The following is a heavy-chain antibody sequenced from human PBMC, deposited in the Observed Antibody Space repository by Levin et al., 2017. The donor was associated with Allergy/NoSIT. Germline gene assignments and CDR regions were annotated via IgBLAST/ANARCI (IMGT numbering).Heavy chain of an antibody. D-gene: IGHD2-15*01. CDR2: INHSGST. J-gene: IGHJ6*03. CDR3: ARGGYCSGGSCPRPGYYYMDV. Sequence: PSETLSLTCAVYGGSFSGYYWSWIRQPPGKGLEWIGEINHSGSTNYNPSLKSRVTISVDTSKNQFSLKLSSVTAADTAVYYCARGGYCSGGSCPRPGYYYMDVWGKGTTVTVSS. CDR1: GGSFSGYY. V-gene: IGHV4-34*01.